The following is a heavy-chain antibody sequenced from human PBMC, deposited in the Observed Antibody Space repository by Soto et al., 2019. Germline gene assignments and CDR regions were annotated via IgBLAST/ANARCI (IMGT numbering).Heavy chain of an antibody. V-gene: IGHV4-59*08. J-gene: IGHJ4*02. CDR3: ARSAPYYDFWSGYYRVYYFDY. CDR2: IYYSGST. D-gene: IGHD3-3*01. Sequence: SETLSLTCTVSGGSISSYYWSWIRQPPGKGLEWIGYIYYSGSTNYNPSLKSRVTILVDTSKNQFSLKLSSVTAADTAVYYCARSAPYYDFWSGYYRVYYFDYWGQGTLVTVSS. CDR1: GGSISSYY.